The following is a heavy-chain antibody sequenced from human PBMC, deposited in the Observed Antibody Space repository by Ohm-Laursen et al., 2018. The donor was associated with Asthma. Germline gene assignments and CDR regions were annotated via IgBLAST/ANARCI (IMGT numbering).Heavy chain of an antibody. V-gene: IGHV4-61*01. Sequence: SETLSLTCTVSGGSVSSGSYYWSWIRQPPGKGLEWIGYIYYSGSTNYNPSLKSRVTISVDTSKNQFSLKLSSVTAADTAVYYCARDGLGGYYDSSGGFDPWGQGTLVTVSS. CDR1: GGSVSSGSYY. D-gene: IGHD3-22*01. CDR2: IYYSGST. CDR3: ARDGLGGYYDSSGGFDP. J-gene: IGHJ5*02.